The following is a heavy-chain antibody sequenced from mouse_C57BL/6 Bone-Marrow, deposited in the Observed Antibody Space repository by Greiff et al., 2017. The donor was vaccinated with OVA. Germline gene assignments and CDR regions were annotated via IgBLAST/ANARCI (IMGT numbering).Heavy chain of an antibody. CDR3: ARALGMDY. CDR2: LYPGDGDT. D-gene: IGHD4-1*01. CDR1: GYAFSSSW. Sequence: QVQLQQSGPELVKPGASVKISCKASGYAFSSSWMNWVKQRPGKGLEWIGRLYPGDGDTNYNGKFKGKATLTADKSSTTVFLQLPSLHSQAPAVYFCARALGMDYWGQGTSVTVSS. V-gene: IGHV1-82*01. J-gene: IGHJ4*01.